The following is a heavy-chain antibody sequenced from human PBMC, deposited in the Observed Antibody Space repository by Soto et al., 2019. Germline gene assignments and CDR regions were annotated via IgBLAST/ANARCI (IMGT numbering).Heavy chain of an antibody. Sequence: QVQLVQSGAELKKPGSSVKVSCTASGGAFSKYAISWVRQAPGQGLEWMGGILAIFGTAHYAQKFQGRVSMTADEPTSNDYMELRNLPSDETAMYFCAALASRSHYHVFDYWGQGHLVSVSS. CDR1: GGAFSKYA. CDR2: ILAIFGTA. CDR3: AALASRSHYHVFDY. J-gene: IGHJ4*02. V-gene: IGHV1-69*01. D-gene: IGHD3-22*01.